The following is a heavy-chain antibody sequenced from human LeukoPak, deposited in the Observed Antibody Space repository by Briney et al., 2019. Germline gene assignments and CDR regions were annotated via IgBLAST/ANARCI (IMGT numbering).Heavy chain of an antibody. CDR1: GGSISSGGYS. CDR3: ARGEYYYDSSGYGRGRAFDI. V-gene: IGHV4-30-2*01. CDR2: IYHSGST. D-gene: IGHD3-22*01. Sequence: SETLSLTCAVSGGSISSGGYSWSWIRQPPGKGLEWIGYIYHSGSTYYNPSLKSRVTISVDRSKNQFSLKLSSVTAADTAVYYCARGEYYYDSSGYGRGRAFDIWGQGTMVTVPS. J-gene: IGHJ3*02.